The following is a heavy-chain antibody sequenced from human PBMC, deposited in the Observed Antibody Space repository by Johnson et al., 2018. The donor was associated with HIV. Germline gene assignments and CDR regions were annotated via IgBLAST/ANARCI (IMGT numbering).Heavy chain of an antibody. V-gene: IGHV3-64*01. CDR2: ISSNGSST. CDR3: AKDRTNWGYDAFDI. CDR1: GFSFSSYD. D-gene: IGHD3-16*01. Sequence: VQLVESGGGLVQPGGSLRLSCTASGFSFSSYDMHWVRQAPGKGLQYVSGISSNGSSTYYANSVKGRFTISRDNSKNTLYLQMHSLRAADTDVYYCAKDRTNWGYDAFDIWAQGTMVTVSS. J-gene: IGHJ3*02.